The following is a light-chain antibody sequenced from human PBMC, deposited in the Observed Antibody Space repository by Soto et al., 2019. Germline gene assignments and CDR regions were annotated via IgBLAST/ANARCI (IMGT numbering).Light chain of an antibody. J-gene: IGKJ3*01. CDR3: LLFRGSPT. V-gene: IGKV3-20*01. Sequence: EIVLTQSPGTLSVSPGERATLSCRASHVVVTAYIHWYQHKPGQAPRLLISGASTRASGIPDRFSGSGVGTDFTLTINRLEPEDCAVYYCLLFRGSPTFGPGSRVHI. CDR1: HVVVTAY. CDR2: GAS.